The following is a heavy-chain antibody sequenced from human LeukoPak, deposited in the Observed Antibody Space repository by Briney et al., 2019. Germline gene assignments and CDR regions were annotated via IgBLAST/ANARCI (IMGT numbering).Heavy chain of an antibody. J-gene: IGHJ1*01. V-gene: IGHV4-59*01. CDR1: GGSISSYY. D-gene: IGHD3-16*01. CDR3: AAAGSRVRRYFQH. Sequence: PSETLSLTCTVSGGSISSYYWSWIRQPPGKGLEWIGYIYYSGSTNYNPSLKSRVTISVDTSKNQFSLKLSSVTAADTAVYYCAAAGSRVRRYFQHWGQGTLVTVSS. CDR2: IYYSGST.